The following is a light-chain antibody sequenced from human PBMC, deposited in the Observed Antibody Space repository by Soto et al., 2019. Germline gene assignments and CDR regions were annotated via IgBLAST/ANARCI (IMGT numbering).Light chain of an antibody. J-gene: IGLJ1*01. CDR2: DVS. Sequence: QSALTQPRSVSGSPGQSVTISCTGTSSDVGGYNYVSWYQQHPGKAPKLMIYDVSKRPSGVPDRFSGSKSGNTASLTIYGLQAEDEADYYCCSYAGSYTYVFGTRTKLTVL. CDR3: CSYAGSYTYV. V-gene: IGLV2-11*01. CDR1: SSDVGGYNY.